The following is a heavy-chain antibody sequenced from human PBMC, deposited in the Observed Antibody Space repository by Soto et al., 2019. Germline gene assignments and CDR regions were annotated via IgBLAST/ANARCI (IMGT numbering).Heavy chain of an antibody. CDR1: GGSFSCYY. V-gene: IGHV4-34*01. CDR3: ARTGTAARTHDDY. Sequence: PAETLARTFAVYGGSFSCYYWSWIRQPPGKGRGLIGEINHSGSTNYNPSLKSRVTISVDTSKNKLSLKLSSVTAADTAVYYCARTGTAARTHDDYGGQRARVKVSS. J-gene: IGHJ4*02. D-gene: IGHD6-6*01. CDR2: INHSGST.